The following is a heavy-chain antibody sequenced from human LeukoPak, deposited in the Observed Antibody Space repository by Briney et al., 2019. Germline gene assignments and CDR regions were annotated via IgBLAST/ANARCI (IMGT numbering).Heavy chain of an antibody. Sequence: GGSLRLSCAASGLTFSSYAMSWVRQAPGKGLEWVSGISGSGYSTYYADSVKGRFTISRDNSKNTLYLQMNSLRAEDTAVYYCAKDGGSGTYYNYWGQGTLVTVSS. J-gene: IGHJ4*02. CDR3: AKDGGSGTYYNY. CDR1: GLTFSSYA. V-gene: IGHV3-23*01. D-gene: IGHD1-26*01. CDR2: ISGSGYST.